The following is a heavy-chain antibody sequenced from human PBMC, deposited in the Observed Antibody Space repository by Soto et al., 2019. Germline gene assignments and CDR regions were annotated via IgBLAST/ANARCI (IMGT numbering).Heavy chain of an antibody. D-gene: IGHD5-18*01. CDR3: ARDKDSYGYNGMDV. Sequence: SGGSLRLSCAASGFTFSSYGMHWVRQAPGKGLEWVAVISYDGSNKYYADSVKGRFTISGDNSKNTLYLQMNSLRAEDTAVYYCARDKDSYGYNGMDVWGQGTTVTVSS. V-gene: IGHV3-30*03. CDR1: GFTFSSYG. J-gene: IGHJ6*02. CDR2: ISYDGSNK.